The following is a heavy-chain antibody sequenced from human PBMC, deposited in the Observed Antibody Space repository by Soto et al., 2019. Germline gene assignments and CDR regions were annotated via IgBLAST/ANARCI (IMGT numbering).Heavy chain of an antibody. J-gene: IGHJ6*02. CDR1: GGSISSYY. V-gene: IGHV4-59*01. CDR3: ASGCVAGGDMDV. Sequence: SETLSLTCTVSGGSISSYYWSWIRQPPGKGLEWIGYIYYSGSTNYNPSLKSRVTISVDTSKNQFSLKLSSVTAADTAVYYCASGCVAGGDMDVWGQVTTVSVSS. CDR2: IYYSGST. D-gene: IGHD6-19*01.